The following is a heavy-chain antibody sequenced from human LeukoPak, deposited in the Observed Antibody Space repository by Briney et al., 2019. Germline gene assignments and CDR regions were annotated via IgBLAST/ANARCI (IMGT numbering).Heavy chain of an antibody. CDR2: ISSSSSSI. CDR3: ARGRGDIVETATMGSY. D-gene: IGHD5-18*01. V-gene: IGHV3-21*01. CDR1: GFTFNSYS. Sequence: PGGSLRLSCAASGFTFNSYSMNWVRQAPGKGLEWVSSISSSSSSIYYADSVKGRFTISRDNAKNSLYLQMNSLRAEDNAVYYCARGRGDIVETATMGSYWGQGTLVTVSS. J-gene: IGHJ4*02.